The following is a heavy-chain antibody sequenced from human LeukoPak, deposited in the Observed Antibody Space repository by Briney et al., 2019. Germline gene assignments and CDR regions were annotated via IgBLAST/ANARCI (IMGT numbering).Heavy chain of an antibody. CDR2: ISWNSGSI. CDR1: GFTFDDYA. D-gene: IGHD2-2*01. V-gene: IGHV3-9*01. Sequence: GGSLRHSCAASGFTFDDYAMHWVRQAPGKGLEWVSGISWNSGSIGYADSVKGRFTISRDNAKNSLYLQMNSLRAEDTALYYCAKGPSDIVVVPAARYYFDYWGQGTLVTVSS. J-gene: IGHJ4*02. CDR3: AKGPSDIVVVPAARYYFDY.